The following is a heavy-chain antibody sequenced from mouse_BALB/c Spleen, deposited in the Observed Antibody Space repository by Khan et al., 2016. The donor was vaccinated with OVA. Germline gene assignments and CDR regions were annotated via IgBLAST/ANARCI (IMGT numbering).Heavy chain of an antibody. CDR3: ARGWDSDEAWFAY. CDR1: GYIFTSYW. J-gene: IGHJ3*01. V-gene: IGHV1S132*01. Sequence: QVQLQQSGAELVRPGASVKLSCKTSGYIFTSYWLHWVKQRSGQGLEWIARIYPGTGSIYYNEKFKGKATLTADKSSSTAFMQLSSLKSEDSAVYFCARGWDSDEAWFAYWGQGTLVTVSA. D-gene: IGHD1-1*02. CDR2: IYPGTGSI.